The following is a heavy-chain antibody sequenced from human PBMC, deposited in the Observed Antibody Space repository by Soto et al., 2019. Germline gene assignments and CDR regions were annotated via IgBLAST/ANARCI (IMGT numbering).Heavy chain of an antibody. CDR3: ARGWRMYQLLWNYYYYYGMDV. CDR1: GYTFTSYD. CDR2: MNPNSGNT. J-gene: IGHJ6*02. V-gene: IGHV1-8*01. Sequence: QVQLVQSGAEVKKPGASVKVSCKASGYTFTSYDINWVRQATGQGLEWMGWMNPNSGNTGYAQKFQGRVTMTRNTSISTAYMELGSLRSQDTAVYYCARGWRMYQLLWNYYYYYGMDVWGQGTTVTVSS. D-gene: IGHD2-2*01.